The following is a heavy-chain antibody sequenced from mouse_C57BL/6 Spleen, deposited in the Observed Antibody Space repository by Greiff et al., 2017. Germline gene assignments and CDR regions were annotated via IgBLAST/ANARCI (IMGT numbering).Heavy chain of an antibody. V-gene: IGHV1-53*01. CDR1: GYTFTSYW. D-gene: IGHD1-1*02. CDR2: ISPSNGGT. CDR3: ARGVASMDY. Sequence: VQLQQPGTELVKPGASVKLSCAASGYTFTSYWMPWVQQTPGQGLEWVGNISPSNGGTNYTEKFKSQATLTGDKSSSTAYMQLSSLTSEDSAVYYCARGVASMDYGGQGTSVTVSS. J-gene: IGHJ4*01.